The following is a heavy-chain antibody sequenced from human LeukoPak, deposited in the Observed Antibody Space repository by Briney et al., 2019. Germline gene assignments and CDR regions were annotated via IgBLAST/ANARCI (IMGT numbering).Heavy chain of an antibody. V-gene: IGHV4-39*01. CDR3: ARLSDYGDYGYN. CDR1: GGSISSSSYY. J-gene: IGHJ4*02. D-gene: IGHD4-17*01. Sequence: PSETLSLACTVSGGSISSSSYYWGWIRQPPGKGLEWIGSIYYSGSTYYNPSLKSRVTISVDTSKNQFYLKLSSVTAADTAVYYCARLSDYGDYGYNWGQGTLVTVYS. CDR2: IYYSGST.